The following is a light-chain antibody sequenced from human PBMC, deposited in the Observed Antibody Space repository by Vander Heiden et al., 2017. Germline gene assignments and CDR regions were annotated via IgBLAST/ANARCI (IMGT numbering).Light chain of an antibody. J-gene: IGKJ2*01. CDR3: QQYGSSQNT. V-gene: IGKV3-20*01. CDR1: PSVSSSA. Sequence: EIVLTPSPGTLSLSPGESATLSCTASPSVSSSALALYRQKPGQVPSLLICGASSRATGIPARFSGSGSATVFTLTINRLEPEDFAVYYCQQYGSSQNTFGQGTKLEIK. CDR2: GAS.